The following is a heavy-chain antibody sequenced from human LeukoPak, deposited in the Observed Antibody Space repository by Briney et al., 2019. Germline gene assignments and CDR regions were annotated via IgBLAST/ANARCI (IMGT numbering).Heavy chain of an antibody. CDR3: ARYSPPTATPYFDY. J-gene: IGHJ4*02. CDR1: GGSFSGYY. CDR2: INHSGST. V-gene: IGHV4-34*01. D-gene: IGHD4-11*01. Sequence: PSETLSLTCAVYGGSFSGYYWSWIRQPPGKGLEWIGEINHSGSTNYNPSLKSRVTISVDTSENQFSLKLSSVTAADTAVYYCARYSPPTATPYFDYWGQGTLVTVSS.